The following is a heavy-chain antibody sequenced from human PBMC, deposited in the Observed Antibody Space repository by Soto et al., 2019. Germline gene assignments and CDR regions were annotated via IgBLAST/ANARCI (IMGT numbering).Heavy chain of an antibody. J-gene: IGHJ3*02. V-gene: IGHV1-69*08. CDR2: IIPILGAP. CDR3: ASARKTQVATTFAFDM. CDR1: GGTFSSHI. Sequence: QVQLVQSGAEVKKPGASVKVPCKASGGTFSSHIISWVGQAPGQGLEWMGRIIPILGAPVYAPNFQGRLTFSADKVTSTAYMELSSLKSEDTAIYFCASARKTQVATTFAFDMWGQGTRVTVSS. D-gene: IGHD5-12*01.